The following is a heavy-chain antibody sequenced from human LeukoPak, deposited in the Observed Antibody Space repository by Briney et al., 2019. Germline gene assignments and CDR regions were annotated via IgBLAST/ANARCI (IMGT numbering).Heavy chain of an antibody. V-gene: IGHV4-4*09. CDR3: ARRGKDGYNYYFDY. D-gene: IGHD5-24*01. CDR1: GGYISSYY. J-gene: IGHJ4*02. Sequence: SETLSLTCSVSGGYISSYYWSWIRQPPGKGLEWIGYIYTSGSTNYNPSLKSRVTISVDTSKNQFSLKLSSVTAADTAVYYCARRGKDGYNYYFDYWGQGTLVTVSS. CDR2: IYTSGST.